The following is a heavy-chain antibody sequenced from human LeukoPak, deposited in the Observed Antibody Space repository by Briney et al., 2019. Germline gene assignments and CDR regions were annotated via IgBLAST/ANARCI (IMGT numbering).Heavy chain of an antibody. CDR3: ARNYYDSSGDVLRGNLPFDY. V-gene: IGHV1-69*05. J-gene: IGHJ4*02. Sequence: ASVKVSCKASGGTFSSYVISWVRQVPGQGLEWMGGIIPIFGTASYAQKFQGRVTITTDESTSTAYMELSSLRSEDTAVYYCARNYYDSSGDVLRGNLPFDYWGQGILVTVSS. CDR2: IIPIFGTA. D-gene: IGHD3-22*01. CDR1: GGTFSSYV.